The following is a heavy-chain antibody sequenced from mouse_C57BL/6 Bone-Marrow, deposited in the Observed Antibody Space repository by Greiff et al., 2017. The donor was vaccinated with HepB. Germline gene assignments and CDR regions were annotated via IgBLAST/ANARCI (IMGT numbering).Heavy chain of an antibody. J-gene: IGHJ4*01. CDR3: ARKGLITTVRYYAMDY. Sequence: QVQLQQPGAELVKPGASVKMSCKASGYTFTSYWITWVKQRPGQGLEWIGDIYPGSGSTNYNEKFKSKATLTVDTSSSTAYMQLSSLTSEDSAVYYCARKGLITTVRYYAMDYWGQGTSVTVSS. V-gene: IGHV1-55*01. D-gene: IGHD1-1*01. CDR2: IYPGSGST. CDR1: GYTFTSYW.